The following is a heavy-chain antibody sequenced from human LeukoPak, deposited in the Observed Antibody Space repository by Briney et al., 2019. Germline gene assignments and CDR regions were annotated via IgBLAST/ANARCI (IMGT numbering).Heavy chain of an antibody. CDR2: ISSSSSYI. CDR3: ARDLSAMVMNDAFDI. D-gene: IGHD5-18*01. CDR1: GFTFSSYS. V-gene: IGHV3-21*01. Sequence: GGSLRLSCAASGFTFSSYSMNWVRQAPGKGLEWVSSISSSSSYIYYADSVKGRFTISRDNAKNSLYLQMNSLRAEDTAVYYCARDLSAMVMNDAFDIWGQGIMVTVSS. J-gene: IGHJ3*02.